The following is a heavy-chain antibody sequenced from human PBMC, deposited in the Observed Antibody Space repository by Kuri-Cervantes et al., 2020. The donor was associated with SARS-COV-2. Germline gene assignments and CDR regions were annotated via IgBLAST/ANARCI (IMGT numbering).Heavy chain of an antibody. CDR1: GYTFTSDG. CDR3: ARGDIHLGYCSSTSCAYYFDY. D-gene: IGHD2-2*01. V-gene: IGHV1-18*01. J-gene: IGHJ4*02. Sequence: ASVKVSCKASGYTFTSDGISWVRQAPGQGLEWMGWISAYNGNTNYAQKLQGRVTMTTDTSTSTAYMELRSLRSDDTAVYYCARGDIHLGYCSSTSCAYYFDYWGQGTPVTVSS. CDR2: ISAYNGNT.